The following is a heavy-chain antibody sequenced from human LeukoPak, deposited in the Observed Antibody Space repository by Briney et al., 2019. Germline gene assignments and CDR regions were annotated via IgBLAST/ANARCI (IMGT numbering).Heavy chain of an antibody. CDR2: INWNGGST. CDR1: GFTFDGYG. Sequence: TGGSLRLSCAASGFTFDGYGMSWVRQAPGKGLDWVSGINWNGGSTGYADSVKGRFTISRDNAKNSLYLQMNSLGAEDTALYYCAREGGIVGAITGTYYYYMDVWGKGTTVTVSS. J-gene: IGHJ6*03. CDR3: AREGGIVGAITGTYYYYMDV. V-gene: IGHV3-20*04. D-gene: IGHD1-26*01.